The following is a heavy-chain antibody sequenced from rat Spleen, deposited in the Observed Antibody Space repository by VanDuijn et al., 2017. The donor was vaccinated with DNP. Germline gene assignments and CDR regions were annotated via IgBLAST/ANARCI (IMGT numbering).Heavy chain of an antibody. CDR1: GYSITNYY. Sequence: EVQLQESGSGLVKPSQSLSLTCSVTGYSITNYYWGWIRKFPANKMEYIGHISYSGNTNYNPSLKSRISITRDTSKNQFFLQLNSVTTEDTATYYCATGGAGIWFAYWGQGTLVTVSS. V-gene: IGHV3-1*01. CDR2: ISYSGNT. CDR3: ATGGAGIWFAY. J-gene: IGHJ3*01. D-gene: IGHD4-2*01.